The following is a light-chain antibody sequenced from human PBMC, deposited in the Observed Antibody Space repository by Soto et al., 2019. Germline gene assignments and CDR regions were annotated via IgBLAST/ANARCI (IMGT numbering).Light chain of an antibody. J-gene: IGKJ4*01. CDR3: QQRSNWPLT. CDR1: QSVSSY. V-gene: IGKV3-11*01. Sequence: EIVLTQSPATLSLSPGEGAILSCRASQSVSSYLAWYQQKPGQAPRLLIYDASNRATGIPARFSGSGSGTDFTLTISSLEPEEFAVYYCQQRSNWPLTFGGGTKVEIK. CDR2: DAS.